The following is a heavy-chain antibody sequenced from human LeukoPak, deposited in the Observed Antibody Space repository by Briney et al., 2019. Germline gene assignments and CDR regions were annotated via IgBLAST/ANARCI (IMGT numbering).Heavy chain of an antibody. CDR3: ASVQDYGDYYFDY. Sequence: SETLSLTCTVSGGSISSGSYYWSWIRQPAGKGLEWIGRIYTSGSTNYNPSLKSRVTISVDTSKNQFSLKLNSVTAADTAVYYCASVQDYGDYYFDYWGQGTLVTVSS. CDR2: IYTSGST. CDR1: GGSISSGSYY. J-gene: IGHJ4*02. V-gene: IGHV4-61*02. D-gene: IGHD4-17*01.